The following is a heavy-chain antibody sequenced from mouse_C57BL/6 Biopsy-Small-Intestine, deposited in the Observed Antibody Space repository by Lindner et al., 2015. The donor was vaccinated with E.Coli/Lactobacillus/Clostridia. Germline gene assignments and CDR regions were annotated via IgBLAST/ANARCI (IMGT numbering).Heavy chain of an antibody. J-gene: IGHJ3*01. CDR1: GYTFTDYN. Sequence: VQLQESGPELVKPGASVKMSCKASGYTFTDYNMHWVKQSHGKSLEWIGYINPNNGDTSYNQKFKGKATLTVNKSSSTAYMELRSLTSEDSAVYYCARSGYYGSSSFDYWGQGTLVTVSA. CDR2: INPNNGDT. V-gene: IGHV1-22*01. CDR3: ARSGYYGSSSFDY. D-gene: IGHD1-1*01.